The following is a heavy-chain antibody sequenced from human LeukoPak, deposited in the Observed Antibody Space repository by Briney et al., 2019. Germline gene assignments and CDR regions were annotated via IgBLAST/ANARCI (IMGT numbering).Heavy chain of an antibody. CDR3: AGGNYGDYWYFDL. Sequence: GGSLRLSCAASGFTFSSYAMHWVRQAPGKGLEWVAVISYDGSNKYYADSVKGRFTTSRDNAKNSLYLQMNSLRAEDTALYYCAGGNYGDYWYFDLWGRGTLVTVSS. CDR1: GFTFSSYA. CDR2: ISYDGSNK. D-gene: IGHD4-17*01. J-gene: IGHJ2*01. V-gene: IGHV3-30*04.